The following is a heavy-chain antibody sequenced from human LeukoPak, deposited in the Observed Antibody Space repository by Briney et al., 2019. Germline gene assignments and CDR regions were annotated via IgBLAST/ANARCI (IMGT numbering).Heavy chain of an antibody. Sequence: SETLSPTCTVSGGSISSYYWSWIRQPPGKGLEWIGYIYYSGSTNYNPSLKSRVTISVDTSKNQFSLKLSSVTAADTAVYYCARDPPVGSSSFIDIWGQGTMVTVSS. CDR3: ARDPPVGSSSFIDI. D-gene: IGHD6-13*01. J-gene: IGHJ3*02. CDR1: GGSISSYY. CDR2: IYYSGST. V-gene: IGHV4-59*01.